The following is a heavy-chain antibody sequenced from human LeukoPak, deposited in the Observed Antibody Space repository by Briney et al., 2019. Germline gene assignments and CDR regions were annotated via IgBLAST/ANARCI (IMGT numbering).Heavy chain of an antibody. CDR1: GGSTSSSNW. CDR3: ARDGSYPVLNDAFDI. V-gene: IGHV4-4*02. J-gene: IGHJ3*02. Sequence: ASGTLSLTCAVSGGSTSSSNWWSWVRQPPGKGLEWIGEIYHSGSTNYNPSLKSRVTISVDKSKNQFSLKLSSVTAADTAVYYCARDGSYPVLNDAFDIWGQGTMVTVSS. D-gene: IGHD1-26*01. CDR2: IYHSGST.